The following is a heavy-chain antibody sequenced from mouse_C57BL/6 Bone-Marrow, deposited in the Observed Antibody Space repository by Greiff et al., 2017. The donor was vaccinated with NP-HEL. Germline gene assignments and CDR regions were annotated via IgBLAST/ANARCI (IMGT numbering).Heavy chain of an antibody. CDR2: ILPGSGST. CDR1: GYTFTGYW. Sequence: QVQLQQSGAELMKPGASVKLSCKATGYTFTGYWIEWVKQRPGHGLEWIGEILPGSGSTNYNEKFKGKATLTADTSSNTAYMQLSSLTTEDSGIYYCARGFYYGYPFAYWGQGTLVTVSA. J-gene: IGHJ3*01. D-gene: IGHD2-2*01. V-gene: IGHV1-9*01. CDR3: ARGFYYGYPFAY.